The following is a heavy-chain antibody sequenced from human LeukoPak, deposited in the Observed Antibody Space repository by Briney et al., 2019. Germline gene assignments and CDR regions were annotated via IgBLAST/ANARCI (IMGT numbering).Heavy chain of an antibody. CDR3: ARRTYFYDSSGYYFDY. CDR1: GGSISSYY. V-gene: IGHV4-59*01. Sequence: ASETLSLTCTVSGGSISSYYWSWIRQPPGKGLECIGYIYYSGSTNYNPSLKSRVTISVDTYKNQCSLKQSSVTAADTAVYYCARRTYFYDSSGYYFDYWGQGTLVTVSS. J-gene: IGHJ4*02. D-gene: IGHD3-22*01. CDR2: IYYSGST.